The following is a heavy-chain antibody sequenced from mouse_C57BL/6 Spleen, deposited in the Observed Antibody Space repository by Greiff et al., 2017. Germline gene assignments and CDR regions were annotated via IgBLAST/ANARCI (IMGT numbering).Heavy chain of an antibody. D-gene: IGHD2-4*01. CDR3: ARRDDYDREYYCDY. J-gene: IGHJ2*01. CDR2: INPNNGGT. V-gene: IGHV1-26*01. Sequence: EVQLQQSGPELVKPGASVKISCKASGYTFTDYYMNWVKQSHGKRLEWIGDINPNNGGTNYNQKFKGKATLTVDKSSSTTYMELRSLTSEDSAVYYYARRDDYDREYYCDYWGQGTTLTVSS. CDR1: GYTFTDYY.